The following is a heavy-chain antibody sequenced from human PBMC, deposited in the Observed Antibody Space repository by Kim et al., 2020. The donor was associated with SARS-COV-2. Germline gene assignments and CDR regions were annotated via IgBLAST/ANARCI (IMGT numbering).Heavy chain of an antibody. Sequence: GGSLRLSCVASGFTFDTYAMSWVRQAPGKGLEWVSVISGGAVNKFYADSVRGRFTISRDNSKNTLYLQMNSLRDEDTALYYCAKMVIMDGYNYFYYCARDVWGRGTAVTVSS. CDR2: ISGGAVNK. CDR3: AKMVIMDGYNYFYYCARDV. D-gene: IGHD2-21*01. J-gene: IGHJ6*02. V-gene: IGHV3-23*01. CDR1: GFTFDTYA.